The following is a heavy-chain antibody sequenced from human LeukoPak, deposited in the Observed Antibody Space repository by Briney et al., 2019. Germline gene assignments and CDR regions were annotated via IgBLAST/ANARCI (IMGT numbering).Heavy chain of an antibody. CDR2: IYYSGTT. Sequence: PSATQSLTCTVSGHSISSSRHYWGWIRQPPGKGLEWIGTIYYSGTTYYNPSLKSRVTISVDTAKNQFSLKLSSVTAADTAVYYCAEYYYDSSGYYYFDYWGQGTLVTVSS. J-gene: IGHJ4*02. CDR1: GHSISSSRHY. V-gene: IGHV4-39*07. D-gene: IGHD3-22*01. CDR3: AEYYYDSSGYYYFDY.